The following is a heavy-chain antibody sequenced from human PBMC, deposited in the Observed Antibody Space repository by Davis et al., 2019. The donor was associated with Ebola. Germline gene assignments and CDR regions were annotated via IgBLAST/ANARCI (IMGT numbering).Heavy chain of an antibody. Sequence: GGSLRLSCAASGYTFTSYYMHWVRQAPGQGLEWMGIINPSGGSTSYAQKFQGRVTMTRDTSTSTVYMELSSLRSEDTAVYYCAREGVAGDWLPDYWGQGTLVTVSS. CDR2: INPSGGST. J-gene: IGHJ4*02. V-gene: IGHV1-46*01. D-gene: IGHD2-21*02. CDR3: AREGVAGDWLPDY. CDR1: GYTFTSYY.